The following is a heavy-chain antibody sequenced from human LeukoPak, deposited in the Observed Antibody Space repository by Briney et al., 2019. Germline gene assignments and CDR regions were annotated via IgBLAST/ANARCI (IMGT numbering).Heavy chain of an antibody. Sequence: PSETLSLTCTVSGGSISRYYWSWIRQPPGRGLEWIGYIHYSGSTNYNPSLKSRVTISVDTSENQFSLRLTSVTAADTAVYYCARGSGWYFYWGQGTLVTVSS. J-gene: IGHJ4*02. V-gene: IGHV4-59*08. D-gene: IGHD6-19*01. CDR1: GGSISRYY. CDR3: ARGSGWYFY. CDR2: IHYSGST.